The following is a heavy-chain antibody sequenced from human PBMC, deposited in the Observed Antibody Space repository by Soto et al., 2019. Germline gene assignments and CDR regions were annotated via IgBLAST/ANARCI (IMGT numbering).Heavy chain of an antibody. CDR1: GSTFSSYA. D-gene: IGHD5-18*01. CDR2: ISGSGSAT. CDR3: AKRDTAMKNPPLPLGRVDV. V-gene: IGHV3-23*01. Sequence: PGGSLRLSCAASGSTFSSYAMSWVRQAPGKGLEWVSAISGSGSATYYADPVKGRFTISRDNSKDTLYLQMNSLRAGDTAAYYCAKRDTAMKNPPLPLGRVDVWGQGTTVTVSS. J-gene: IGHJ6*01.